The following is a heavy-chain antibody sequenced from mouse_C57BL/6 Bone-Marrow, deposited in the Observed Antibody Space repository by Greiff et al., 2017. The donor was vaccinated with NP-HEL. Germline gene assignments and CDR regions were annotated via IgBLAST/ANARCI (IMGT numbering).Heavy chain of an antibody. J-gene: IGHJ3*01. CDR2: INPSSGYT. CDR1: GYTFTSYW. CDR3: YYGSSYWFAY. V-gene: IGHV1-7*01. Sequence: VQLQQSGAELAKPGASVKLSCKASGYTFTSYWMHWVKQRPGQGLEWIGYINPSSGYTKYNQKFKDKATLTADKSSRTAYMQLSSLTYEDSAVYYCYYGSSYWFAYWGQGTLVTVSA. D-gene: IGHD1-1*01.